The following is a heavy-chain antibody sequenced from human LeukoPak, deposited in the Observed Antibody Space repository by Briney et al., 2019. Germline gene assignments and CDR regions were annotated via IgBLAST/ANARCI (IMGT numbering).Heavy chain of an antibody. J-gene: IGHJ4*02. CDR1: GFTFSSYA. V-gene: IGHV3-30-3*01. Sequence: PAGGSLRLSCTVSGFTFSSYAIHWVRQAPGKGLEWVAVISYDGNNKYCADSVRGRFTISRDNSRDTLYLQMNSLRAEDTAVYYCARDFSPYTNGWYAGYWGQGTLVTVSS. CDR2: ISYDGNNK. D-gene: IGHD6-19*01. CDR3: ARDFSPYTNGWYAGY.